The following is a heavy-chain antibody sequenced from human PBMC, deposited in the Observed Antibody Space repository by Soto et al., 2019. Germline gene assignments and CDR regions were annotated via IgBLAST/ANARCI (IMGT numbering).Heavy chain of an antibody. V-gene: IGHV1-3*01. J-gene: IGHJ5*02. CDR3: ARDGATPSMVRGVIGWFDP. D-gene: IGHD3-10*01. CDR1: GYTFTSYA. CDR2: INAGNGNT. Sequence: ASVKVSCKASGYTFTSYAMHWVRQAPGQRLEWMGWINAGNGNTKYSQKFQGRVTITRDTSASTAYMELSSLRSEDTAVYYCARDGATPSMVRGVIGWFDPWGQGTLVTVSS.